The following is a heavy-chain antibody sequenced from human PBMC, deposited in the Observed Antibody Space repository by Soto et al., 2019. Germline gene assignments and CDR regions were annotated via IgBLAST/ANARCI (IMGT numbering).Heavy chain of an antibody. CDR2: ISLDSKTI. D-gene: IGHD3-10*01. J-gene: IGHJ5*02. V-gene: IGHV3-9*01. CDR1: GFVFDEYA. CDR3: AKGGSFDP. Sequence: EVQLVQSGGGLVQPGRSLRLSCAASGFVFDEYAMYWVRQAPGKGLEWVASISLDSKTIVYADSVRGRFTTSRDNAQSSLFLQMNSLRIEDTAFYYCAKGGSFDPWGQGTLVTVS.